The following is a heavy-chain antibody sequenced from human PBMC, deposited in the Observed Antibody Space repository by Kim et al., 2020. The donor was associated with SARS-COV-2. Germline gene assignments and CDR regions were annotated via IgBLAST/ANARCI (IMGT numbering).Heavy chain of an antibody. Sequence: KYYADSVKGRLTISRDNSKNTLYLQMNSLRAEDTAVYYCAKDTYGMAMDVWGKGTTVTVSS. CDR2: K. J-gene: IGHJ6*03. V-gene: IGHV3-30*02. CDR3: AKDTYGMAMDV. D-gene: IGHD3-10*01.